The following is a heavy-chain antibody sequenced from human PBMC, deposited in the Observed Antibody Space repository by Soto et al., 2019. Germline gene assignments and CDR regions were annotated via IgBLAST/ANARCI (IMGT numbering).Heavy chain of an antibody. V-gene: IGHV1-18*04. CDR1: GYTFTTYG. CDR3: ARDKKSNIVATTWDY. Sequence: QVQLVQSGAEVKKPGASVKVSCKASGYTFTTYGISWVRQAPGQGLEWMGWISAYNGNTNYAQKLQGRVTMTTDTSTSTAYMELRSLRSDDTAVYYCARDKKSNIVATTWDYWGQGTLVTVSS. D-gene: IGHD5-12*01. CDR2: ISAYNGNT. J-gene: IGHJ4*02.